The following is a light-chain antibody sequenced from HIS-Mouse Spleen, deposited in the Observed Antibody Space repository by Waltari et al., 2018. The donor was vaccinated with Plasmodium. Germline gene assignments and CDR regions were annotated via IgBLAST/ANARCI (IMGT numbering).Light chain of an antibody. Sequence: SYELTQPPSVTVSPGQTARNTCSGDALPKQYAYWYQQKPGQAPVLVLYKDSERPSGIPERFSGSSSGTTVTLTISGVQAEDEADYYCQSADSSGTYRVFGGGTKLTVL. V-gene: IGLV3-25*03. CDR1: ALPKQY. CDR2: KDS. CDR3: QSADSSGTYRV. J-gene: IGLJ2*01.